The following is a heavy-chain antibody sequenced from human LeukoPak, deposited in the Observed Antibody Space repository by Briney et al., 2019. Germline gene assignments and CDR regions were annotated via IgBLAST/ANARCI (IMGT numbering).Heavy chain of an antibody. CDR3: ARDLACSSTSCYYFDY. CDR2: IYYSGST. J-gene: IGHJ4*02. Sequence: PSETLSLTCTVSGGSISSGDYYWSWIRQPPGKGLEWIGYIYYSGSTYYNPSLKSRVTISVDTSKNQFSLKLSSVTAADTAVYYCARDLACSSTSCYYFDYWGQGTLVTVSS. D-gene: IGHD2-2*01. CDR1: GGSISSGDYY. V-gene: IGHV4-30-4*01.